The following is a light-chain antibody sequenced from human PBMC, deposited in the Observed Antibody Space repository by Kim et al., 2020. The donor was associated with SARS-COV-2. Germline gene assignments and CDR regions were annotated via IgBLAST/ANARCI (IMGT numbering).Light chain of an antibody. CDR2: DAS. Sequence: ASVGENVPTIIQAGQESINHLYWYKRKTGQDATVLIFDASSLDTGVPSRLCGSGCGTTFTTTTSSLQPEDAATYFCQHYESLTPYTFGQGTKLEIK. V-gene: IGKV1-33*01. CDR1: QESINH. CDR3: QHYESLTPYT. J-gene: IGKJ2*01.